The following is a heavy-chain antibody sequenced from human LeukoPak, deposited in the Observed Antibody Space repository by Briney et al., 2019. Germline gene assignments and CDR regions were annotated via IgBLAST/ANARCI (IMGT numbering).Heavy chain of an antibody. CDR3: ARGSITGIGDYN. CDR1: GFTFCTNI. V-gene: IGHV3-21*01. D-gene: IGHD1-20*01. Sequence: PGGSLRLSCAASGFTFCTNIMNWCRQAPGEGLEWVSSIRSDSTYIYYADSMKGRFTTSRDNAKKSMYLQMNSLRAEDTAVYYCARGSITGIGDYNWGQGTLVTVSS. J-gene: IGHJ4*02. CDR2: IRSDSTYI.